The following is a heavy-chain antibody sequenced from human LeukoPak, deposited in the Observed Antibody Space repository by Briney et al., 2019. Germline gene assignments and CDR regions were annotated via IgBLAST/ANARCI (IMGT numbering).Heavy chain of an antibody. J-gene: IGHJ4*02. CDR2: IKSQADGGTA. CDR3: SHFNH. V-gene: IGHV3-15*01. Sequence: PGGSLRLSCAASGFAFTNTWMSWVRQAPGKGLEWGGRIKSQADGGTADYAAPVGGRFTVSRDDSKNALYLQLNSLETEDTAVYSTSHFNHWGQGTLVTVSS. D-gene: IGHD5-12*01. CDR1: GFAFTNTW.